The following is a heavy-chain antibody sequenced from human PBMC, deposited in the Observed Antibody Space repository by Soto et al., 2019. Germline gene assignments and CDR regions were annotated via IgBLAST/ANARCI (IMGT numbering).Heavy chain of an antibody. Sequence: WTWIRQPPGKGLEWIGYIYHSGRTYYNPSLKSRVTISVDRSKNQFSLKLSSVTAADTAVYYCARVPSPWGQGTLVTVSS. V-gene: IGHV4-30-2*01. CDR3: ARVPSP. J-gene: IGHJ5*02. CDR2: IYHSGRT.